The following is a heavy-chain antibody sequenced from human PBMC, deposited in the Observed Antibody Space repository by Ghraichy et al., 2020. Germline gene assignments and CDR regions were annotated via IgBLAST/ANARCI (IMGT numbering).Heavy chain of an antibody. D-gene: IGHD1-14*01. CDR2: LHPSGII. CDR3: GRGQDPYKTGAH. V-gene: IGHV4-34*01. J-gene: IGHJ4*02. Sequence: SETLSLTCAVSGGSFNNHYWSWIRQLPEKGLEWLGELHPSGIINYNSSLMSRVTISADTSKNEFSLKLTSVTAADAAVYYCGRGQDPYKTGAHWGQGTLVTVSS. CDR1: GGSFNNHY.